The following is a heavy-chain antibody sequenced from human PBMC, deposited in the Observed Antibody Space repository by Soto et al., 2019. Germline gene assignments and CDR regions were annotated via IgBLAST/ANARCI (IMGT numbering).Heavy chain of an antibody. CDR2: ISSSSSYI. Sequence: LRLSCAASGFTFSSYSMNWVRQAPGKGLEWVSSISSSSSYIYYADSVKGRFTISRDNAKNSLYLQMNSLRAEDTAVYYCARVLAPTYYYYGMDVWGQGTTVTVSS. CDR1: GFTFSSYS. CDR3: ARVLAPTYYYYGMDV. J-gene: IGHJ6*02. V-gene: IGHV3-21*01.